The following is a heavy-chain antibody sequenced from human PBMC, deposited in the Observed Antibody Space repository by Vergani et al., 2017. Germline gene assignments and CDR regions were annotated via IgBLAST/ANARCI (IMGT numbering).Heavy chain of an antibody. J-gene: IGHJ4*02. V-gene: IGHV1-58*02. CDR3: AAQISGINSDY. CDR2: SVVGSGNT. D-gene: IGHD1-26*01. CDR1: GFIFNSSA. Sequence: QMQLVQSGPEVRKPGTSVKVSCKASGFIFNSSAMQWVRQARGQRLEGIGWSVVGSGNTNYAQKVQERVTITRDMSTSTAYLELSRLRSEDTAVYFCAAQISGINSDYWGQGTLVTVSS.